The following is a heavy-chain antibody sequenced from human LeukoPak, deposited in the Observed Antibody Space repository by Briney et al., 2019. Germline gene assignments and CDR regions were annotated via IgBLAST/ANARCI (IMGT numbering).Heavy chain of an antibody. D-gene: IGHD6-13*01. Sequence: SETLSLTCTVSGGSISSYYWSWIRQPPGKGLEWIGYIYYSGSTNYNPSLKSRVTISVDTSENQISLKLSSVTAADAAVYFCARDRMAAAGTGAFDIWGQGTMVTVSS. CDR2: IYYSGST. J-gene: IGHJ3*02. CDR3: ARDRMAAAGTGAFDI. CDR1: GGSISSYY. V-gene: IGHV4-59*01.